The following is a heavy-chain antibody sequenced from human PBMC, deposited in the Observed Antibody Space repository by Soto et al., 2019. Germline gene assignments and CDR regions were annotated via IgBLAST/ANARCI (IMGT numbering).Heavy chain of an antibody. CDR2: IGANENGYT. J-gene: IGHJ4*02. CDR3: AKGEWADY. Sequence: DVQLLESGGGSIQPGGSLRLYCVASGFSCRTYDMTWVRQGPGQGPECVSYIGANENGYTNYAGSVAGRFIVSRDNSKNTLYLQMNNLRDDDKAVYYCAKGEWADYWGQGALVTVSS. V-gene: IGHV3-23*01. CDR1: GFSCRTYD. D-gene: IGHD3-3*01.